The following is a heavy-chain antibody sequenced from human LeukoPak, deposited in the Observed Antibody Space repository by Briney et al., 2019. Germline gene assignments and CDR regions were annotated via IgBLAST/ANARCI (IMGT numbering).Heavy chain of an antibody. Sequence: GGSLRLSCAASGFTFSSYSMNWVRQAPGKGLEWVSSISSSSSYIYYADSVKGRFTISRDNAKNSLYLQMNSLRAEDTAVYYCARAVDTAMVLYYYYYYGMDVWGQGTTVTVSS. CDR1: GFTFSSYS. CDR3: ARAVDTAMVLYYYYYYGMDV. D-gene: IGHD5-18*01. CDR2: ISSSSSYI. J-gene: IGHJ6*02. V-gene: IGHV3-21*01.